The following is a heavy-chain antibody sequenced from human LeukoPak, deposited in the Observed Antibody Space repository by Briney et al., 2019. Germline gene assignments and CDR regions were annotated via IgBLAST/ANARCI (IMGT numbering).Heavy chain of an antibody. CDR1: GGSISSSSYY. CDR3: ARAPGNVLRFLEWLSPFFDY. V-gene: IGHV4-61*02. J-gene: IGHJ4*02. Sequence: SETLSLTCTVSGGSISSSSYYWGWIRQPAGKGLEWIGRIYTSGSTNYNPSLKSRVTISVDTSKNQFSLKLSSVTAADTAVYYCARAPGNVLRFLEWLSPFFDYWGQGTLVTVSS. CDR2: IYTSGST. D-gene: IGHD3-3*01.